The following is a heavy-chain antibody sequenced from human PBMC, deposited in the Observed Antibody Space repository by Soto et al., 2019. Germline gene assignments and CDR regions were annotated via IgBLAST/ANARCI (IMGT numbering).Heavy chain of an antibody. CDR2: ISSSGSDA. J-gene: IGHJ1*01. CDR1: GFIFDDYY. Sequence: GGSLRLSCVASGFIFDDYYMNWIRQTPGKGLEWVSYISSSGSDANSADSLKGRFSISRDNAKNAVYLQMNILSAEATAIYYCVRVRVCFEWLAWGQGTLVTVSS. CDR3: VRVRVCFEWLA. D-gene: IGHD3-3*01. V-gene: IGHV3-11*06.